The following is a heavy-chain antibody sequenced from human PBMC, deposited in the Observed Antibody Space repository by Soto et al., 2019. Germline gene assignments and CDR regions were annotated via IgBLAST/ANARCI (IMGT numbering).Heavy chain of an antibody. Sequence: GASVKVSCKASGYPFPTYYLHWVRQAPGQGPEWMGWINPDSGSTHYAKKFEGRVSLTRDTSIATAYMELTRLTSDDTAIYYCARPYYEILTRYSNYSDPPDPGPLLTVSS. J-gene: IGHJ5*02. CDR3: ARPYYEILTRYSNYSDP. V-gene: IGHV1-2*02. CDR2: INPDSGST. CDR1: GYPFPTYY. D-gene: IGHD3-9*01.